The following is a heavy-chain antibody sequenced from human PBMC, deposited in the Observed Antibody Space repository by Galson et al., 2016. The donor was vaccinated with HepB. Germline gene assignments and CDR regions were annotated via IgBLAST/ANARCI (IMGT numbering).Heavy chain of an antibody. CDR1: GGSITSVNYY. D-gene: IGHD2-21*02. V-gene: IGHV4-31*03. CDR2: IFYSGST. CDR3: ARTTGDCGGDCSWFDP. J-gene: IGHJ5*02. Sequence: TLSLTCTVSGGSITSVNYYWSWIRQHPGKGLEWIGYIFYSGSTYYNPSLKSRVTISTDTSKNHFSLRLNSVTAADTAVYYWARTTGDCGGDCSWFDPWGQGPLVIVSS.